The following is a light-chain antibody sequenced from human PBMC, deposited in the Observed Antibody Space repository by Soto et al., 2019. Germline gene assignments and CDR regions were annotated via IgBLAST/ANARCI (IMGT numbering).Light chain of an antibody. J-gene: IGKJ5*01. CDR1: QSVSNNY. V-gene: IGKV3-11*01. Sequence: EIVLTQPPGTLSLSPGERATLSCRASQSVSNNYLAWYQQKPGQAPRLLIYGASNRATGIPARFSGSGSGTDFTLTISSLEPEDFAVYYCQQRSNWPITFGQGTRLEIK. CDR2: GAS. CDR3: QQRSNWPIT.